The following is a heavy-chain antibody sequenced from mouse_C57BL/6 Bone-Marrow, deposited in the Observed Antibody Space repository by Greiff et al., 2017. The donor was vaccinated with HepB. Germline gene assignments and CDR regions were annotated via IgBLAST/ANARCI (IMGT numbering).Heavy chain of an antibody. CDR1: GFTFSSYG. CDR3: AGKGGYYDY. V-gene: IGHV5-6*02. CDR2: ISSGGSCT. Sequence: DVKLVESGGDLVKPGGSLKLSCAASGFTFSSYGMSWVRQTPYKRLEWVATISSGGSCTYYADSVKGRFTISRDNAKNTLYLQMSSLKSEDTAMYYYAGKGGYYDYWGQGTTLTVSS. D-gene: IGHD2-3*01. J-gene: IGHJ2*01.